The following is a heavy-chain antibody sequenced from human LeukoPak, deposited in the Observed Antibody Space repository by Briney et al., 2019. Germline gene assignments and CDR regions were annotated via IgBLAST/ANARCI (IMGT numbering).Heavy chain of an antibody. CDR2: ISGSGGST. CDR1: GFTFSSYA. V-gene: IGHV3-23*01. J-gene: IGHJ4*02. D-gene: IGHD6-13*01. Sequence: GGSLRLSCAASGFTFSSYAMSWVRQAPGKGLEWVSAISGSGGSTYYADSVKGRFTISRDNSKNTLYLQMNSLRAEDTAVYYCAKDQSALYSSSWYSGFDYWGQGTLVTVSS. CDR3: AKDQSALYSSSWYSGFDY.